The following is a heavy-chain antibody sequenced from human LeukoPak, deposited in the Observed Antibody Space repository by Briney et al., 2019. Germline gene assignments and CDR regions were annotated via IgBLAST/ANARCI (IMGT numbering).Heavy chain of an antibody. Sequence: PGGSLRLSCAGFGFTFGGYGMHWFRQTPGKGLEWVAVIAYDGSRAFYADSVKGRFTISRDNSKNTMPVQMDDLRAEDTAVYYCTRYNNDHFDYWGQGTLVTVSS. CDR3: TRYNNDHFDY. V-gene: IGHV3-33*01. CDR1: GFTFGGYG. D-gene: IGHD1-14*01. J-gene: IGHJ4*02. CDR2: IAYDGSRA.